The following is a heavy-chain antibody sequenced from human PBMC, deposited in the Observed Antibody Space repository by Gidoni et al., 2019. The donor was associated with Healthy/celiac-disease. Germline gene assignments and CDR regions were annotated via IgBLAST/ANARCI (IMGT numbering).Heavy chain of an antibody. CDR2: IRGSGGST. J-gene: IGHJ6*02. CDR3: ANSGGSLESPWYYGMDV. D-gene: IGHD2-15*01. V-gene: IGHV3-23*01. Sequence: EVQLSDSGGGLVEPGGSLRLACAASGFTFSRSAMSGVRQAPGKGLEWVSAIRGSGGSTYYADSVKGRFTISRDNSKNTLYLQMNSLRAEDTAVYYCANSGGSLESPWYYGMDVWGQGTTVTVSS. CDR1: GFTFSRSA.